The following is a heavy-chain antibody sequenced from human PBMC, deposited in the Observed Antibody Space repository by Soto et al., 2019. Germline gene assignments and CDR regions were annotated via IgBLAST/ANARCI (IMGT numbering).Heavy chain of an antibody. CDR2: MFLSDEK. Sequence: QVTLKESGPVLVRPTETLTLTCTVSGFSLNNGRMGVSWIRQSPGKALEWLAHMFLSDEKTYRKSLRGRLTISKDTSKSQVVLTMTDMDPDDTGIYFCARINLAKVSGAAFDIWGQGTLVTVSS. V-gene: IGHV2-26*01. D-gene: IGHD5-12*01. CDR1: GFSLNNGRMG. J-gene: IGHJ3*02. CDR3: ARINLAKVSGAAFDI.